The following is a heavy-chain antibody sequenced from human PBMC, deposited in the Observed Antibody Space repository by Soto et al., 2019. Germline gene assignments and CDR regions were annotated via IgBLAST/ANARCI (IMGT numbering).Heavy chain of an antibody. CDR2: ISGSGGST. V-gene: IGHV3-23*01. Sequence: GGSLRLSCAASGFTFSSYAMSWVRQAPGKGLEWVSAISGSGGSTYYADSVKGRFTISRDNSKNTLYLQMNSLRAEDTAVYYCSYSGPEGWQWLVSGRYYFDYWGQGTLVTVSS. CDR3: SYSGPEGWQWLVSGRYYFDY. CDR1: GFTFSSYA. J-gene: IGHJ4*02. D-gene: IGHD6-19*01.